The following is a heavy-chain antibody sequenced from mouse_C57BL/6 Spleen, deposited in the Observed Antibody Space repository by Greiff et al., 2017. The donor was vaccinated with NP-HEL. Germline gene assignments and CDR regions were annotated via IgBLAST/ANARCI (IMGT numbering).Heavy chain of an antibody. D-gene: IGHD4-1*01. CDR3: ARKGGTGWYFDV. V-gene: IGHV14-2*01. CDR2: IDPEDGET. Sequence: VQLQQSGAELVKPGASVKLSCTASGFNIKDYYMHWVKQRTEQGLEWIGRIDPEDGETKYAPQFQGKATISADTSSNTAYLQLSSLTSEDTAVYYCARKGGTGWYFDVWGTGTTVTVSS. J-gene: IGHJ1*03. CDR1: GFNIKDYY.